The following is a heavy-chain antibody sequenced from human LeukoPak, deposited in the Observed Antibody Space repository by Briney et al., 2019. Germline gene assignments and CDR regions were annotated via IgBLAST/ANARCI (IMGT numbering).Heavy chain of an antibody. CDR1: GYTFTGYY. CDR2: INPNSGGT. V-gene: IGHV1-2*02. D-gene: IGHD3-10*01. CDR3: ASGAASTMVREALYYCYY. J-gene: IGHJ4*02. Sequence: ASVKVSCKASGYTFTGYYIHWVRQAPGQGLEWMGWINPNSGGTNYAQKFQGRVTMTRDTSISTAYMELSRLRSDDTAVYYCASGAASTMVREALYYCYYWGQGTLVTVSS.